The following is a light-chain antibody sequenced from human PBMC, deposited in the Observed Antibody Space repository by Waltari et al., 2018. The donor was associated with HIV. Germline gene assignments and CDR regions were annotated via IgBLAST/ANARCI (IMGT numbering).Light chain of an antibody. CDR3: SSYTSSITVI. CDR1: NNDIGSYNY. Sequence: QSALTQPASVSWSYGQSITISCTGTNNDIGSYNYVSWYQQHPDRAPKLLISEVSNRPSGISDRFSGSKSGNTASLTISGLQAEDEAHYYCSSYTSSITVIFGGGTQVTV. J-gene: IGLJ2*01. V-gene: IGLV2-14*03. CDR2: EVS.